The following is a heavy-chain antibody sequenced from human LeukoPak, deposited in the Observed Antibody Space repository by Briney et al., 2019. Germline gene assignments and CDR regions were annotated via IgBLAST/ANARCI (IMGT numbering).Heavy chain of an antibody. J-gene: IGHJ4*02. Sequence: SETLSLTCTVSGGSISSYYWSWIRQPPGKGLEWIGYIYYSGSTNYNPSLKSRVTISVDTSKNQFSLKLSSVTAADTAVYYCARLPLQQWSSGFDYWGQGTLVTVSS. CDR3: ARLPLQQWSSGFDY. D-gene: IGHD6-19*01. CDR1: GGSISSYY. V-gene: IGHV4-59*01. CDR2: IYYSGST.